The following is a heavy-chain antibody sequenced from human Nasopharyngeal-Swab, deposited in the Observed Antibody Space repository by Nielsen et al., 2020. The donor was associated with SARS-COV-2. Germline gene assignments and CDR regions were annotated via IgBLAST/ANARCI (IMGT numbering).Heavy chain of an antibody. CDR3: ARGRDYSGSSLDVTYYFDY. J-gene: IGHJ4*02. Sequence: RQAPGKGLEWIGEINHSGSTNDNPSLKRRVTISVDTSKNQFSLKLSSVTAADTAVYYCARGRDYSGSSLDVTYYFDYWGQGTLVTVSS. CDR2: INHSGST. D-gene: IGHD1-26*01. V-gene: IGHV4-34*01.